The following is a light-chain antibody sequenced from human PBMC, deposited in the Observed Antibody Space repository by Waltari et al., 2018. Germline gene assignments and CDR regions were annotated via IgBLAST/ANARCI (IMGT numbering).Light chain of an antibody. CDR2: YAS. CDR1: QRIGTS. V-gene: IGKV6-21*02. Sequence: EIVLTQSPEFQSVTPKEKVTITCRASQRIGTSLHWFQQKSGQSPKLLIKYASQSISGVPSRFSGSESGTDFTLTISGLEPEDVATYYCQQSYSFPWTFGQGTKVEVK. J-gene: IGKJ1*01. CDR3: QQSYSFPWT.